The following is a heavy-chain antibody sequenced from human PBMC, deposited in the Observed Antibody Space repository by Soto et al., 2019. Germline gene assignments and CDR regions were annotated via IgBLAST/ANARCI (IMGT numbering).Heavy chain of an antibody. CDR1: GGTFSSYA. V-gene: IGHV1-69*01. Sequence: QVQLVQSGAEVKKPGSSVKVSCKASGGTFSSYAISWVRQAPGQGLEWVGGIIPIFVTANYAQKLQGRVTITTDESTSTAYRELSSLRSEDTAVYYCARASSSWFPPTYYLDYWGQGTLVTVSS. CDR3: ARASSSWFPPTYYLDY. D-gene: IGHD6-13*01. CDR2: IIPIFVTA. J-gene: IGHJ4*02.